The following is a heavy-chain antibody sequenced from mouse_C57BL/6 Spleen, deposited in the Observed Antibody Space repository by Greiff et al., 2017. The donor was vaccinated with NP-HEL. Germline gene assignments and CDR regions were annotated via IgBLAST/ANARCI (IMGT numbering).Heavy chain of an antibody. V-gene: IGHV1-39*01. J-gene: IGHJ4*01. D-gene: IGHD1-1*01. CDR2: INPNYGTT. Sequence: EVQLQQSGPELVKPGASVKISCKASGYSFTDYNMNWVKQSTGKSLEWIGVINPNYGTTNYNQKFKGKATLTVDQSSSTAYMQLNSLTSEDSAVYYCARRDYYGSRAMDYWGQGTSVTVSS. CDR1: GYSFTDYN. CDR3: ARRDYYGSRAMDY.